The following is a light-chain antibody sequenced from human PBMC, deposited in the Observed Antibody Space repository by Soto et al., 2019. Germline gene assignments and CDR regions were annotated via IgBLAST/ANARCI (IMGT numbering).Light chain of an antibody. Sequence: QSALTQPASVSGSPGQSITISCTGTSSDVGAYNYVSWYQQHPGNAPKLMIYDVSNRPSGVSSRFSGSKSGNTASLTISGLQAEDEADYYCNSYTRPSTLVVFGGGTKLTVL. V-gene: IGLV2-14*03. CDR2: DVS. CDR3: NSYTRPSTLVV. CDR1: SSDVGAYNY. J-gene: IGLJ2*01.